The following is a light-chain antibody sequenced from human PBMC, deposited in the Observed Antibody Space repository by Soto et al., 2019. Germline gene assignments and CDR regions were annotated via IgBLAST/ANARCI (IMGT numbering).Light chain of an antibody. Sequence: EIVMTQSPATLSVSPGERATLSCRASQSVGGNLAWYQQRPGRAPRLLIYDASNRATDIPARVSGSGSGTDFTLTISSLQSEDFALYYCQLYNNWPLYTFGQGTKLEIK. V-gene: IGKV3-15*01. CDR3: QLYNNWPLYT. J-gene: IGKJ2*01. CDR1: QSVGGN. CDR2: DAS.